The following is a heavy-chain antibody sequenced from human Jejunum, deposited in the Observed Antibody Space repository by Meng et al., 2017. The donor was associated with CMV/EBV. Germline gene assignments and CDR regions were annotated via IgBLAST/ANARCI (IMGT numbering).Heavy chain of an antibody. J-gene: IGHJ4*02. V-gene: IGHV3-72*01. CDR2: IRNKINGCTA. D-gene: IGHD5-24*01. Sequence: SGFSCSNRYMGRGRQGPGKGQGWEWSIRNKINGCTADYAATVKGRITISGDKSKSTVYLEMSSLRNEDTAVYYCTRERPLLDGTLDYWGQGTLVTVSS. CDR3: TRERPLLDGTLDY. CDR1: GFSCSNRY.